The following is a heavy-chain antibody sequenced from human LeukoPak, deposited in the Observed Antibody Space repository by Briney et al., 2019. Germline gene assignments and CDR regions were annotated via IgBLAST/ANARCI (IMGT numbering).Heavy chain of an antibody. Sequence: GGSLRLSSAASGFTFSSYAMSWVRQAPGKGLEWVSAISGSGGSTYYADSVKGRFTISRDNSKNTLYLQMNSLRAEDTAVYYCAKDDVVATIISSYYYYGMDVWGQGTTVTVSS. CDR3: AKDDVVATIISSYYYYGMDV. J-gene: IGHJ6*02. V-gene: IGHV3-23*01. D-gene: IGHD5-12*01. CDR1: GFTFSSYA. CDR2: ISGSGGST.